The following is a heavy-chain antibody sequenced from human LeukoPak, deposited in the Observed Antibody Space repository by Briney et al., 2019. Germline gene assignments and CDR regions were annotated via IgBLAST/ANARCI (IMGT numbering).Heavy chain of an antibody. Sequence: PGGSLRLSCAASGFTFSSYAMHWVRQAPGKGLEWVAVISYDGSNKYYADSVKGRFTISRDNSKNTLYLQMNSLRAEDTAVYYCARTSTTTTWFGDPGAYFDYWGQGTLVTVSS. CDR3: ARTSTTTTWFGDPGAYFDY. D-gene: IGHD3-10*01. CDR2: ISYDGSNK. CDR1: GFTFSSYA. J-gene: IGHJ4*02. V-gene: IGHV3-30-3*01.